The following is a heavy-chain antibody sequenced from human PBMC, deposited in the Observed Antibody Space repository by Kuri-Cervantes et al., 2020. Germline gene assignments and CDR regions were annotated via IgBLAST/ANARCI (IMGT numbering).Heavy chain of an antibody. Sequence: GSLRLSCAVYGGAFSGYYWSWIRQPPGKGLEWIGEINHRGSTNYTPSLKSQVTISTDTSKNQFSLQLSSVTAADTAVYYCARGPGAPSGIAARPKYFNYWGQGTLVTVSS. CDR2: INHRGST. D-gene: IGHD6-6*01. CDR3: ARGPGAPSGIAARPKYFNY. V-gene: IGHV4-34*01. J-gene: IGHJ4*02. CDR1: GGAFSGYY.